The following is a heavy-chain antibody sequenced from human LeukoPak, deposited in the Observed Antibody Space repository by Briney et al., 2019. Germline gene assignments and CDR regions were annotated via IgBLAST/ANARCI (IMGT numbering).Heavy chain of an antibody. CDR2: ISYDGGNK. CDR1: RFTFSSYG. V-gene: IGHV3-30*03. CDR3: ARGTTVVWKPPFDP. J-gene: IGHJ5*02. Sequence: GRSLRLSCAASRFTFSSYGMHWVRQAPGKGLEWVAVISYDGGNKYYVDSVKGRFTISRDNSKNTLYLQMNSLRAEDTAVFYCARGTTVVWKPPFDPWGQGTLVTVSS. D-gene: IGHD4-23*01.